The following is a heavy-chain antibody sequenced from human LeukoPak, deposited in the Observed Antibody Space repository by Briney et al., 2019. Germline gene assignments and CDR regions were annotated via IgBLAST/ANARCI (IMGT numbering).Heavy chain of an antibody. J-gene: IGHJ4*02. Sequence: PSETLSLTCTVSGYSISSTSYYWGWIRQPPGKGLEWIENIYFPGSTYYNPSLKSRVTISVDTSKNQFSLKLNSVTAADTAVYYCARARITMHYYFDYWGQGTLVTVSS. D-gene: IGHD3-10*01. CDR1: GYSISSTSYY. V-gene: IGHV4-39*01. CDR2: IYFPGST. CDR3: ARARITMHYYFDY.